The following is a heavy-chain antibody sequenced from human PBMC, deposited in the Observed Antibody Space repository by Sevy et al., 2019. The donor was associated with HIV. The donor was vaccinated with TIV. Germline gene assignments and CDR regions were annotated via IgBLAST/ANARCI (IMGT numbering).Heavy chain of an antibody. CDR1: GFTFGSYA. V-gene: IGHV3-23*01. J-gene: IGHJ4*02. CDR2: ISGSGVST. Sequence: GGSLRLSCAASGFTFGSYAMTWVRQAPGKGLEWVSTISGSGVSTYYTDSGKARFTISRDNSKNTLYLQMSSLRAEDTAVYYCAKDRAYGSGTSYDHWGQGTLVTVSS. D-gene: IGHD3-10*01. CDR3: AKDRAYGSGTSYDH.